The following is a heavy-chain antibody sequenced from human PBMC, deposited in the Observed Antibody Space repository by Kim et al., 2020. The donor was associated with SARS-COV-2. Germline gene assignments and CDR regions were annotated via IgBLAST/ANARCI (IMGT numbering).Heavy chain of an antibody. Sequence: GGSLRLSCAASGFTFSSYSMNWVRQAPGKGLEWVSSISSSSSYIYYADSVKGRFTISRDNAKNSLYLQMNSLRAEDTAVYYCARGYVGTSSWYLVDWFDPWGQGTLVTVSS. V-gene: IGHV3-21*01. CDR1: GFTFSSYS. CDR3: ARGYVGTSSWYLVDWFDP. CDR2: ISSSSSYI. J-gene: IGHJ5*02. D-gene: IGHD6-13*01.